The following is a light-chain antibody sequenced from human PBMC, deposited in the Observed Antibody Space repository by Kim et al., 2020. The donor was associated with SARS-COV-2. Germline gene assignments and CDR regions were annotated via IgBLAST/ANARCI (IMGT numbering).Light chain of an antibody. CDR1: QDIGTY. V-gene: IGKV1-33*01. J-gene: IGKJ4*01. CDR3: QQYEKFLLS. Sequence: DIQMTQSPSSLSLSVGDRVTITCRASQDIGTYVNWYQQKPGKAPELLIYDASILKTGVPSRFSGGGSGTDFTFSISNLQPEDVATYYCQQYEKFLLSFGGGTKVDIK. CDR2: DAS.